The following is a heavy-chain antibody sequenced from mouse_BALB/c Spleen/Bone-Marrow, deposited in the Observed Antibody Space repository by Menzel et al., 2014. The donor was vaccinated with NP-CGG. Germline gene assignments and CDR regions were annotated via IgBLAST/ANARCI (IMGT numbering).Heavy chain of an antibody. CDR3: ARGKGDGYVCLAY. CDR1: GYTFTSSW. J-gene: IGHJ3*01. D-gene: IGHD1-2*01. CDR2: INPSTGFT. V-gene: IGHV1-7*01. Sequence: VQLQQSGAALANPGAPGKLSCKAFGYTFTSSWMHWVKQRPGRGLEWIGYINPSTGFTEYNQQFQEKGTLTADKSSREANRYLSRLTSEDTADDYGARGKGDGYVCLAYWGQGTLVTVSA.